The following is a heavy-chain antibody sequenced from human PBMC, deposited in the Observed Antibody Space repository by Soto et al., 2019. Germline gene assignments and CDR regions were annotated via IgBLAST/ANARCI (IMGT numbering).Heavy chain of an antibody. CDR2: IYHSGTT. CDR3: ARAHFYSGSGKCNNLMFDS. Sequence: SETLSLTCTVSRGSIGAVCSCWSWIRQPPGGGLEWIGYIYHSGTTLFNPSLKTRLTMTLDWSNNQFSLILNSVTAADTAVYYYARAHFYSGSGKCNNLMFDSWGQGTQVTVSS. J-gene: IGHJ5*01. V-gene: IGHV4-30-2*01. D-gene: IGHD3-3*02. CDR1: RGSIGAVCSC.